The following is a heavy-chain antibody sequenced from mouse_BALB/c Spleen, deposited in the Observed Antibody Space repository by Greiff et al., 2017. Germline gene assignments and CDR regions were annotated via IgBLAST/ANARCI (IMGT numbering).Heavy chain of an antibody. Sequence: GGGLVQPKGSLKLSCAASGFTFNTYAMDWVRQAPGKGLEWVARIRSKSNNYATYYADSVKDRFTISRDDSQSMLYLQMSNLKTEDTAMYYCVRQGYYYGSSYFDYWGQGTTLTVSS. J-gene: IGHJ2*01. CDR3: VRQGYYYGSSYFDY. CDR1: GFTFNTYA. D-gene: IGHD1-1*01. CDR2: IRSKSNNYAT. V-gene: IGHV10-1*02.